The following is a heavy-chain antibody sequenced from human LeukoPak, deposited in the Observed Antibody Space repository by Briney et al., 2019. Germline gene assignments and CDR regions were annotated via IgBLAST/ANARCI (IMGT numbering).Heavy chain of an antibody. CDR1: GFIFSSYE. Sequence: GGSLRLPCAASGFIFSSYEMNWVRQAPGKGLEWVSYISSSGSTIYYADPVKGRFTISRDNAKNSLYLQMNSLRAEDTAVYYCARDDSYGLDYWGQGTLVTVSS. CDR2: ISSSGSTI. CDR3: ARDDSYGLDY. V-gene: IGHV3-48*03. D-gene: IGHD5-18*01. J-gene: IGHJ4*02.